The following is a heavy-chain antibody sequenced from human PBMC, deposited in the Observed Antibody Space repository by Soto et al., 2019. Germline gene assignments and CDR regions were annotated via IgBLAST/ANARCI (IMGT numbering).Heavy chain of an antibody. D-gene: IGHD2-15*01. CDR2: IYWDEDK. Sequence: QITLKESGPTLVRHTQPLTLTCTFSGFSFISSGVGVGWIRQPPGRALEWLALIYWDEDKRYSPSLKGRLTITKDTSTNEVVLTMTNVDPEDTGTYYCAHKGGRGAGMDVWGQGTTVTVS. CDR1: GFSFISSGVG. V-gene: IGHV2-5*02. CDR3: AHKGGRGAGMDV. J-gene: IGHJ6*02.